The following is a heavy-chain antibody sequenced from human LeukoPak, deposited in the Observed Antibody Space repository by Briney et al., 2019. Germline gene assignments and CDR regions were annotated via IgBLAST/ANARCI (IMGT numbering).Heavy chain of an antibody. V-gene: IGHV4-39*01. CDR1: GGSISGNTYY. J-gene: IGHJ4*02. Sequence: SETLSLTCTVSGGSISGNTYYWGWIRQPPGKGLEWIGSMFYNGSPYYNPSLKSRVTISVDTSKNQFSLKLSSVTAADTTVYFCARHVLLGNYPDYFDSWGQGTLVTVSS. CDR3: ARHVLLGNYPDYFDS. D-gene: IGHD1-7*01. CDR2: MFYNGSP.